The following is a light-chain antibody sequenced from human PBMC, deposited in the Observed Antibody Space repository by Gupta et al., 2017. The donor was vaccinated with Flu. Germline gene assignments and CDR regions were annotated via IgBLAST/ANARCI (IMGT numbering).Light chain of an antibody. CDR2: STS. Sequence: PNWLQQKPVQAPRALIYSTSDKHSGTPARFSGSFLVGKAALTLSGVKAEDEDEYYCRRYYCGAPIFGGGTRLTVL. J-gene: IGLJ2*01. V-gene: IGLV7-43*01. CDR3: RRYYCGAPI.